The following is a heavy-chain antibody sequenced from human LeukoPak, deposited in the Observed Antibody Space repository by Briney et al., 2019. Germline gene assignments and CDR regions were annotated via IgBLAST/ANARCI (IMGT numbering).Heavy chain of an antibody. J-gene: IGHJ3*02. Sequence: GSLRLSCVASGFTFSSYAKSWVRQAPGKGLEWVSAISGSGGSTYYADSVKGRFTISRDNSKNTLYLQMNSLRAEDTAVYYCAKAPRLRHDAFDIWGQGTMVTVSS. D-gene: IGHD4-17*01. CDR1: GFTFSSYA. V-gene: IGHV3-23*01. CDR3: AKAPRLRHDAFDI. CDR2: ISGSGGST.